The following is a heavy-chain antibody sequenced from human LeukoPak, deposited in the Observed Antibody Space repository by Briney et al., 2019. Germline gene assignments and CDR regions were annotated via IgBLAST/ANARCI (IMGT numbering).Heavy chain of an antibody. D-gene: IGHD5-24*01. CDR2: IKRDGSAI. J-gene: IGHJ4*02. CDR3: ARLRDATTCYDY. Sequence: GGSLRLSCAASGFTFSSHWMSWVRQAPGKGLEWVASIKRDGSAIHYLDSVKGRFTISRDNAKNSLYLQMNSLRADDTAAYYCARLRDATTCYDYWGQGTLVTVSS. CDR1: GFTFSSHW. V-gene: IGHV3-7*05.